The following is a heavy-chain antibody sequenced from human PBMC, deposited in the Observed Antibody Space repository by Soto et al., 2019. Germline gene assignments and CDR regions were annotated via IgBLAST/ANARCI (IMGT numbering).Heavy chain of an antibody. CDR1: GYTFTSYG. CDR3: ARSRVGIYDILTGSDAFDI. CDR2: ISAYNGNT. V-gene: IGHV1-18*01. Sequence: ASVKVSCKASGYTFTSYGISWVRQAPGQGLEWMGWISAYNGNTNYAQKLQGRVTMTTDTSTSTAYMELRSLRSDDTAVYYCARSRVGIYDILTGSDAFDIWGQGTMVTVSS. D-gene: IGHD3-9*01. J-gene: IGHJ3*02.